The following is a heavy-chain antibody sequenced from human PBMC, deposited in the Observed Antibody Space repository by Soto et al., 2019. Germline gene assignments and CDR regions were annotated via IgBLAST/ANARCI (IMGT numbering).Heavy chain of an antibody. V-gene: IGHV4-34*01. CDR3: ARGVIVGGPHWFDP. Sequence: QVQLQQWGAGLLKPSETLSLTCAVYGGSFSGYYWSWIRQPPGKGLEWIGEINHSGSTNYNPSLKRRVTISVDTSKNQFSLKLSSVTAADTAVYYCARGVIVGGPHWFDPWGQGTLVTVSS. CDR2: INHSGST. J-gene: IGHJ5*02. D-gene: IGHD1-26*01. CDR1: GGSFSGYY.